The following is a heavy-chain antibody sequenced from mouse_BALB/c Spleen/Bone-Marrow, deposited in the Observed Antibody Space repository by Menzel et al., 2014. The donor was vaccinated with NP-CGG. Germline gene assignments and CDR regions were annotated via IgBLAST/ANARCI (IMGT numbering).Heavy chain of an antibody. Sequence: EVKVEESGGGLVKPGGSLKLSCAASGFTFSSYAMSWVRQTPEKRLEWVATISSGGSYTYYPDSVEGRFTISRDNAKNTLYLQMSSLRSEDTAMYYCARHITTVVADYWGQGTTLSVSS. J-gene: IGHJ2*01. CDR2: ISSGGSYT. CDR1: GFTFSSYA. CDR3: ARHITTVVADY. V-gene: IGHV5-9-3*01. D-gene: IGHD1-1*01.